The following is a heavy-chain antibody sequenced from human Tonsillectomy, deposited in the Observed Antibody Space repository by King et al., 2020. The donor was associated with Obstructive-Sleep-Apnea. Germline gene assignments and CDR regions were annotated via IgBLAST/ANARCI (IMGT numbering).Heavy chain of an antibody. CDR3: ASITIFAVVGLEFDY. Sequence: QLQESGPGLVKPSETLSLTCAVSGYSISSGYYWGWIRQPPGKGLEWIGGVYHSGSTSYNPSLKSRVTMSVDSSNNQFSLNLKSVTAADTAVYYCASITIFAVVGLEFDYWGQGTLVTVSS. D-gene: IGHD3-3*01. J-gene: IGHJ4*02. CDR1: GYSISSGYY. V-gene: IGHV4-38-2*01. CDR2: VYHSGST.